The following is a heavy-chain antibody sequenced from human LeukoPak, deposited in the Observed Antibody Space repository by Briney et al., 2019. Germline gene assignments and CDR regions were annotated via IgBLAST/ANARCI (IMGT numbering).Heavy chain of an antibody. J-gene: IGHJ6*03. CDR3: ARDLSNHDYYYYYMDV. D-gene: IGHD1-14*01. CDR2: IYYGSVFYSVST. CDR1: GGSISSNSYY. Sequence: SETLSLTCTVSGGSISSNSYYWGWIRQPPGKGLEWIGSIYYGSVFYSVSTYYNPSLKSRVTMSGDTSKNQFSLKLSSVTAADTAVYYCARDLSNHDYYYYYMDVWGKGTTVTVSS. V-gene: IGHV4-39*07.